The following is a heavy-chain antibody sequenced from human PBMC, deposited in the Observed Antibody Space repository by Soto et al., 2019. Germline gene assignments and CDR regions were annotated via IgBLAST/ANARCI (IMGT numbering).Heavy chain of an antibody. J-gene: IGHJ5*02. V-gene: IGHV3-33*01. CDR1: GFTFSSYG. D-gene: IGHD6-6*01. Sequence: GESLKISCAASGFTFSSYGMHWVRQAPGKGLEWVAVIWYDGSNKYYADSVKGRFTISRDNSKNTLYLQMNSLRAEDTAVYYCARESIAAAYNWFDPWGQGTLVTVSS. CDR3: ARESIAAAYNWFDP. CDR2: IWYDGSNK.